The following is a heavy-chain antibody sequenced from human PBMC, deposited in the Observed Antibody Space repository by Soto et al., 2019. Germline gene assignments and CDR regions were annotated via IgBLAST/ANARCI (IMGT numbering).Heavy chain of an antibody. J-gene: IGHJ6*03. CDR2: INAGNGNT. CDR1: GYTFTSYA. Sequence: QVQLVQSGAEVKKPGASVKVSCKASGYTFTSYAMHWVRQAPGQRLEWMGWINAGNGNTKYSQKFQGRVTITRDTSASTAYMELRSLRSEDTAVYYCAITYYDILSYYYYMDVWGKGTTVTVSS. CDR3: AITYYDILSYYYYMDV. D-gene: IGHD3-9*01. V-gene: IGHV1-3*01.